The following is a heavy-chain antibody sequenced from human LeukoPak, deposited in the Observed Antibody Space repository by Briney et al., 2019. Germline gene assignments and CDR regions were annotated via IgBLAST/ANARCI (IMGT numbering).Heavy chain of an antibody. CDR2: ISGSGGST. V-gene: IGHV3-23*01. CDR3: AKTGSGYYYFDY. CDR1: GFTFSSYA. D-gene: IGHD3-22*01. Sequence: PGGSLRLSCAASGFTFSSYAMSWVRQAPGKGLEWISAISGSGGSTYFADSVKGRFTISRDNSKNTLYLQMNSLRAEDAAVYYCAKTGSGYYYFDYWGQGTLVTVSS. J-gene: IGHJ4*02.